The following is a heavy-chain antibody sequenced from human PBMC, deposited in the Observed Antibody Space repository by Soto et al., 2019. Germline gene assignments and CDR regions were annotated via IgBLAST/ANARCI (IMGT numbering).Heavy chain of an antibody. V-gene: IGHV1-2*02. D-gene: IGHD3-22*01. CDR2: INPNSGGT. CDR3: AREVTYYYDSSGYYLTDDY. Sequence: ASVKVSCKASGYTFTGYYMHWVRQAPGQGLEWMGWINPNSGGTNYAQKFQGRVTITRDTSISTAYMELSRLRSDDTAVYYCAREVTYYYDSSGYYLTDDYWGQGTLVTVSS. J-gene: IGHJ4*02. CDR1: GYTFTGYY.